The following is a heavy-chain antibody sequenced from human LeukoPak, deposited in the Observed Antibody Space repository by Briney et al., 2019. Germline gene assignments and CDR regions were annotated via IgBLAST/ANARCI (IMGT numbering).Heavy chain of an antibody. CDR2: ISAYNGNT. V-gene: IGHV1-18*01. D-gene: IGHD1-26*01. CDR3: ARDRREWELRRRNWFDP. Sequence: ASVKVSCKASGYTFTSYGISGVRQAPGQGLEGMGWISAYNGNTNSAQKLQGRVTMTTGTSTSTAYMELRSLRSDETAVYYCARDRREWELRRRNWFDPWGQGTLVTVSS. CDR1: GYTFTSYG. J-gene: IGHJ5*02.